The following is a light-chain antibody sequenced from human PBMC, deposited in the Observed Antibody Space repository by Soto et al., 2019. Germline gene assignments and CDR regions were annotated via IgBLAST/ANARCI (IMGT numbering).Light chain of an antibody. CDR1: QTISSTY. J-gene: IGKJ2*01. CDR2: GAS. V-gene: IGKV3-20*01. Sequence: VLTQSPGTLSLSPGERATISCRASQTISSTYVAWYQHKPGQAPRLLIYGASSRATGIPHRFSGRGSGTDFTLTISRMEPEDCGVYYCQQYGGSPTYTFGQGTRLEIK. CDR3: QQYGGSPTYT.